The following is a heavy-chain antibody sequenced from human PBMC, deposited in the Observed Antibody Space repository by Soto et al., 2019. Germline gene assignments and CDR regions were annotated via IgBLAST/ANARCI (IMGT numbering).Heavy chain of an antibody. CDR2: IYPGDSDT. V-gene: IGHV5-51*01. D-gene: IGHD3-10*01. Sequence: GESLKSSWQGSGYTFSKSWIAWVRQMPGEGVEWVVIIYPGDSDTRYSPSFQGQVTISAYRSINTAYLQWSSLKASDTAMYDCARRGGFGRLYYFYXWGQATLVTVSX. CDR1: GYTFSKSW. J-gene: IGHJ4*02. CDR3: ARRGGFGRLYYFYX.